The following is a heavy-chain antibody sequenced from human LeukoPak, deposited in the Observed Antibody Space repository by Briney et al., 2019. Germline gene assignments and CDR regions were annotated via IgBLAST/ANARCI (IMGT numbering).Heavy chain of an antibody. CDR1: GYTFTSYG. CDR2: ISAYNGNT. CDR3: AREEEAHYFYMDV. J-gene: IGHJ6*03. V-gene: IGHV1-18*01. Sequence: ASVKVSCKASGYTFTSYGISWVRQAPGQGLEWRGWISAYNGNTNYAQKLQGRVTMTTDTSTSTAYMELRSLRSDNTAVYYCAREEEAHYFYMDVWGKGTTVTVSS.